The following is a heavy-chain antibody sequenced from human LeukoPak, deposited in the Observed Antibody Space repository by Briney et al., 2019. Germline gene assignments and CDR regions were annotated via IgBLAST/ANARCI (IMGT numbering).Heavy chain of an antibody. CDR3: ARSTTVTTLDY. V-gene: IGHV3-48*04. CDR2: ISSSNSTI. CDR1: GFTSSTYS. Sequence: GGSLRLSCAASGFTSSTYSMNWVRQAPGKGLDWGSYISSSNSTIYYADSVKARFTISRDNAMNSLYLQMNSLRAEDTAVYYCARSTTVTTLDYWGQGTLVTVSS. D-gene: IGHD4-11*01. J-gene: IGHJ4*02.